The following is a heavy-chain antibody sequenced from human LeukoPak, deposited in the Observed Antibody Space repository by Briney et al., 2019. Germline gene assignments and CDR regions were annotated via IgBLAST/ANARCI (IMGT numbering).Heavy chain of an antibody. D-gene: IGHD6-19*01. CDR3: ARDGYSSGWYSFVDY. J-gene: IGHJ4*02. Sequence: SETLSLTCTVSGGSISSYYWSWIRQPAGKGLEWIGRIYTGGSTNYNPSLKSRVTMSVDTSKNQFSLKLSSVTAADTAVYYCARDGYSSGWYSFVDYWGQGTLVTVSS. CDR1: GGSISSYY. CDR2: IYTGGST. V-gene: IGHV4-4*07.